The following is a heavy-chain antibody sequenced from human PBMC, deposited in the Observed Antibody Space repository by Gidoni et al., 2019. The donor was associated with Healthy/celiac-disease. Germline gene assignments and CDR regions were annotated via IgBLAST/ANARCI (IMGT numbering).Heavy chain of an antibody. D-gene: IGHD3-3*01. CDR1: GFTFSSYA. CDR3: ASGRITIFGVAQRAFDI. J-gene: IGHJ3*02. V-gene: IGHV3-30-3*01. Sequence: SGAASGFTFSSYAMRWVRQAPGKGLEWVAVIAYDGSNKYYADSVKGRFTISRDNSKNTLYLQMNSLRAEDTAVYYCASGRITIFGVAQRAFDIWGQGTMVTVSS. CDR2: IAYDGSNK.